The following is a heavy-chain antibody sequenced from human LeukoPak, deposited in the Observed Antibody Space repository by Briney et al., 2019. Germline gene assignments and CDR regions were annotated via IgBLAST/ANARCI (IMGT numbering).Heavy chain of an antibody. CDR1: GFTFNDYA. V-gene: IGHV3-9*01. CDR2: ISWNSGSI. CDR3: VKDNRYYYGMDV. J-gene: IGHJ6*02. Sequence: GGSLRLSCAASGFTFNDYAMHWVRQVPGKGLEWVSGISWNSGSIGYADSVEGRFTISRDNAKNSLYLQMNSLRGEDTALYYCVKDNRYYYGMDVWGQGTTVTVSS.